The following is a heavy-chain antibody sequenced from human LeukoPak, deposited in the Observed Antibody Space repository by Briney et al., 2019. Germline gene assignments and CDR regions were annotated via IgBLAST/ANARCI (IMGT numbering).Heavy chain of an antibody. Sequence: ASVKVSCKASGYTFSDYGISWVRQAPGQGLEWMGWISGYNGNTNYAQKLQGRVTMTTDTSTSTAYMELRSLRSDDTAAYYCAKAQEGGWNAFDIWGQGTMVTVSS. D-gene: IGHD3-16*01. J-gene: IGHJ3*02. V-gene: IGHV1-18*01. CDR1: GYTFSDYG. CDR3: AKAQEGGWNAFDI. CDR2: ISGYNGNT.